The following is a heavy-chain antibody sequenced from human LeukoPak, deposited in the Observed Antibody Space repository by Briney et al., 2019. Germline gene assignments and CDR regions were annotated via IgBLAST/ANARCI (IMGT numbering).Heavy chain of an antibody. CDR2: INHSGST. D-gene: IGHD6-6*01. V-gene: IGHV4-34*01. J-gene: IGHJ5*02. CDR3: ARARRIAARFNWFDP. Sequence: SETLSLTCAVYGGSFSGYYWSWIRQPPGKGLEWIGEINHSGSTNYNPSLKSRVTISVDTSKNQFSLKLSSVTAADTAVYYCARARRIAARFNWFDPWGQGTLVTVSS. CDR1: GGSFSGYY.